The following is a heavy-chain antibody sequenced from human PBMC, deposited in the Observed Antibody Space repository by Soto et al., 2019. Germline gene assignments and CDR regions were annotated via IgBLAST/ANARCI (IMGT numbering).Heavy chain of an antibody. CDR1: GFTFSSYS. D-gene: IGHD3-3*01. V-gene: IGHV3-21*01. Sequence: EVQLVESGGGLVKPGGSLRLSCAASGFTFSSYSMNWVRQAPGKGLEWVSSISSSSSYIYYADSVKGRFTISRDNAKNSLYLQMNSLRAEDTAVYYCARDEYYDFWSGYSIRGTLGYWGQGTLVTVSS. CDR2: ISSSSSYI. CDR3: ARDEYYDFWSGYSIRGTLGY. J-gene: IGHJ4*02.